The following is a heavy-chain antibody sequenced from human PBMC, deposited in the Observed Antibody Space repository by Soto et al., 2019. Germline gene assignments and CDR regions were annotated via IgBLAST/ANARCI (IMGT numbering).Heavy chain of an antibody. CDR1: GFTFSSYG. D-gene: IGHD1-26*01. Sequence: QVQLVESGGGVVQPGRSLRLSCAASGFTFSSYGMHWVRQAPGKGLEWVAVISYDGSNKYYADSVKGRFTISRDNSKNTLELEMISLRAEDTDVNYGAKGRVPVSYHDAFDIWGQGTMVTVSS. CDR2: ISYDGSNK. J-gene: IGHJ3*02. V-gene: IGHV3-30*18. CDR3: AKGRVPVSYHDAFDI.